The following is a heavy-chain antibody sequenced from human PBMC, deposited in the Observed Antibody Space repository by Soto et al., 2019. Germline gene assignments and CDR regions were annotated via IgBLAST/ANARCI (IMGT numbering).Heavy chain of an antibody. D-gene: IGHD3-3*01. CDR3: AXDQSPIFGVVISAAFDI. J-gene: IGHJ3*02. CDR2: IIPIFGTA. Sequence: SVKVSCKASGGTFSSYAISWVRQAPGQGLEWMGGIIPIFGTANYAQKFQGRVTITADKSTSTAYMELSSLRSEDTAVYYCAXDQSPIFGVVISAAFDIWGPGTMVTVSS. CDR1: GGTFSSYA. V-gene: IGHV1-69*06.